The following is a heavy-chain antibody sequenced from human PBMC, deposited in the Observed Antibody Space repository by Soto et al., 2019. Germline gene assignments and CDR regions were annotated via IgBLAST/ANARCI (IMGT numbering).Heavy chain of an antibody. CDR3: AKDSKYCISTSCYHGYYYYYGMDV. V-gene: IGHV4-59*01. D-gene: IGHD2-2*01. CDR1: GGSISGYY. Sequence: SETLSLTCTVSGGSISGYYWSWIRQPPGKGLEWIGYIYSSGSTCYNPSLKSRVTISVDRSKNQFSLKLSSVTAADTAVYYCAKDSKYCISTSCYHGYYYYYGMDVWGQGTTVTVSS. J-gene: IGHJ6*02. CDR2: IYSSGST.